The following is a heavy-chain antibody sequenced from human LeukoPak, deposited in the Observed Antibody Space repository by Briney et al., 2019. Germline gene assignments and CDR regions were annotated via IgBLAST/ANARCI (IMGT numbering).Heavy chain of an antibody. V-gene: IGHV3-21*01. CDR2: ISTVSSYK. D-gene: IGHD2-8*01. Sequence: PGGSLRLSCAASGFTFSDYSMNWVRQAPGKGLEWVSSISTVSSYKYYADSVKGRFTISRDNAKKSLDFEMNNLRAENTAVYYCARDLYGKYAADYWGQGTLVTVSS. CDR1: GFTFSDYS. CDR3: ARDLYGKYAADY. J-gene: IGHJ4*02.